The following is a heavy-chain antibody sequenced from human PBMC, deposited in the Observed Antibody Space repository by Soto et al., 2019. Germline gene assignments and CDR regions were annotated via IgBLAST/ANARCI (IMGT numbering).Heavy chain of an antibody. Sequence: PWEALSVTCTVSGDSIISSDFYWGWVRQPPGKGLEWIGSIFYLGSSYYNPSLKSRVTMSVDTSKNQFSLRLRSVTAADTALYFCARHSLALRKNNWFDPWGQGIMVTVSS. D-gene: IGHD3-3*02. CDR2: IFYLGSS. V-gene: IGHV4-39*01. CDR3: ARHSLALRKNNWFDP. J-gene: IGHJ5*02. CDR1: GDSIISSDFY.